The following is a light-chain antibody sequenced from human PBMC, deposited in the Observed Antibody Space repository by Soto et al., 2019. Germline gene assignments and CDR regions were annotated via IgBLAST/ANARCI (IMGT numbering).Light chain of an antibody. J-gene: IGKJ1*01. CDR1: QSVSSN. Sequence: TQSPATLSVSPGERATLSCMASQSVSSNLSWYQQKPGQAPRLLIYGASTRATGIPARFSGSGSGTEFTLTISRLEPEDFAVYYCQQYGGSPRTFGQGTMV. CDR2: GAS. V-gene: IGKV3-15*01. CDR3: QQYGGSPRT.